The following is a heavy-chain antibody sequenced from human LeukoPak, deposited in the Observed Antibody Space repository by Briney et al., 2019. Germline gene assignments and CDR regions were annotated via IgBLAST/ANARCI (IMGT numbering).Heavy chain of an antibody. CDR3: ARGCDTNYFFNDY. Sequence: GGSLRLSCAASGFTFSSYSINWVRQAPGKGLEWVSYISSSSGSIYYADSVKGRFSISRDNAKSSVSLHMNSLRDEDTAVYYCARGCDTNYFFNDYWGQGTLVTVSS. J-gene: IGHJ4*02. V-gene: IGHV3-48*02. D-gene: IGHD2-8*01. CDR1: GFTFSSYS. CDR2: ISSSSGSI.